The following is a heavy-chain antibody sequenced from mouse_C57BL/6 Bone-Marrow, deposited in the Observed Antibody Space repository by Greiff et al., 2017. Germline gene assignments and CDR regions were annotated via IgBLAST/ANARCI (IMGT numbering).Heavy chain of an antibody. V-gene: IGHV1-55*01. D-gene: IGHD4-1*01. Sequence: QVQLQQPGAELVKPGASVKMSCKASGYTFTSYWITWVKQRPGQGLEWIGDLYPTRGRTNYNEKFKSKAILTVDTSSNTAYRQLSSLTSEDAAVFYCERSGPLGRSFDYWGQGTTLTVSS. CDR3: ERSGPLGRSFDY. CDR2: LYPTRGRT. J-gene: IGHJ2*01. CDR1: GYTFTSYW.